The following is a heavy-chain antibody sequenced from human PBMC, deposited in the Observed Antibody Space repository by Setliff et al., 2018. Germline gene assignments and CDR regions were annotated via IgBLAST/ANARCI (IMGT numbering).Heavy chain of an antibody. D-gene: IGHD4-17*01. CDR2: ISAYNANT. V-gene: IGHV1-18*01. J-gene: IGHJ3*02. CDR3: ARDYGASDGFDI. Sequence: ASVKVSCKASGYTFNDYGISWVRQAPGQGFEWMGWISAYNANTNLAQKFQGRVTLTTDTSTSTAYMELRSLRSDDTAVYYCARDYGASDGFDIWGQGTMVTVSS. CDR1: GYTFNDYG.